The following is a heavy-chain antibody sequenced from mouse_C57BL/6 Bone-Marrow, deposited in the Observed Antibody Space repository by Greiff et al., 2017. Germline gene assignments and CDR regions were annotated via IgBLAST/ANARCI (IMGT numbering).Heavy chain of an antibody. CDR3: AKITTIYAMDY. D-gene: IGHD1-1*01. V-gene: IGHV1-66*01. CDR1: GYSFTSYY. J-gene: IGHJ4*01. Sequence: QVQLQQSGPELVKPGASVTLSCKASGYSFTSYYIHWVKQRPGQGLEWIGWIYPGSGNTKYNEKFKGKATLTADTSSSTAYMQLSSLTSEDSAVYYCAKITTIYAMDYWGQGTSVTVSS. CDR2: IYPGSGNT.